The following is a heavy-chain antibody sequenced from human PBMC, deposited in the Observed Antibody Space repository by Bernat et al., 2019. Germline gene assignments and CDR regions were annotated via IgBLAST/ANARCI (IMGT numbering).Heavy chain of an antibody. V-gene: IGHV3-23*04. Sequence: EVQLVESGGGLVQPGGSLRLSCAASGFTFSSYAMSWVRQAPGKGLEWVSAISGSGGSTYYADSVKGRFTISRDNSKNTLYLQMNSLRAEDTAVYYCARDGLPDILTGSERYYYYYYMDVWGKGTTVTVSS. J-gene: IGHJ6*03. CDR2: ISGSGGST. D-gene: IGHD3-9*01. CDR1: GFTFSSYA. CDR3: ARDGLPDILTGSERYYYYYYMDV.